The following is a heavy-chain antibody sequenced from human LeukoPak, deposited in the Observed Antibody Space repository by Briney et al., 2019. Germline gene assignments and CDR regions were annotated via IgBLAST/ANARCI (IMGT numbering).Heavy chain of an antibody. J-gene: IGHJ4*02. CDR1: GVSISSSYSY. CDR3: ARDYQGGYGDKTVDY. D-gene: IGHD5-18*01. CDR2: IYYSGST. V-gene: IGHV4-39*07. Sequence: SETLSLTCTVSGVSISSSYSYWGWIRQPPGKGLEWIGSIYYSGSTYYNPSLKSRVTISVDTSKNQFSLKLSSVTAADTAVYYCARDYQGGYGDKTVDYWGQGTLVTVSS.